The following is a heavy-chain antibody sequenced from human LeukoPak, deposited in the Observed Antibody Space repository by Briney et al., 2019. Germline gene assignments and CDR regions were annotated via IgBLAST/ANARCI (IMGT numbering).Heavy chain of an antibody. J-gene: IGHJ4*02. CDR3: AKDLQSLVVAADALDY. Sequence: GGSLRLSCAGSGFSFSSYGMHWVRQAPGKGLEWMAFIRSDGSNKYYADSVKGRFTISRDNSKNTLYLQMNSLRAEDTAVYYCAKDLQSLVVAADALDYWGQGTLVTVSS. CDR2: IRSDGSNK. D-gene: IGHD2-15*01. V-gene: IGHV3-30*02. CDR1: GFSFSSYG.